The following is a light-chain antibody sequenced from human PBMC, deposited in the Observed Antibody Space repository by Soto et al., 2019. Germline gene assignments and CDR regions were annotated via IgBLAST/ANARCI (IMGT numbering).Light chain of an antibody. J-gene: IGLJ2*01. CDR2: SDN. Sequence: QPVLTQPPSASETPGQRVTVSCSGGISNIGRNAVNWYQQFPGTAPKLLIYSDNQRWSGVPDRFSASKSGTSASLAISGLQSDDEAEYYCAAWDDTLNSVLFGGGTKLTVL. V-gene: IGLV1-44*01. CDR3: AAWDDTLNSVL. CDR1: ISNIGRNA.